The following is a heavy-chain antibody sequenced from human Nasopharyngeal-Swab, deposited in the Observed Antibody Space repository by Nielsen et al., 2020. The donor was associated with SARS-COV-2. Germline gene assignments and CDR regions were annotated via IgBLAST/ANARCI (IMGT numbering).Heavy chain of an antibody. J-gene: IGHJ4*02. Sequence: ALFLSWIRQAPGKGLEWVSYISSSGSTIYYADSVKGRFTISRDNAKNSLYLQMNSLRAEDTAVYYCATGDRASDYWGQGTLVTVSS. V-gene: IGHV3-11*04. CDR3: ATGDRASDY. CDR2: ISSSGSTI. CDR1: ALF. D-gene: IGHD1-1*01.